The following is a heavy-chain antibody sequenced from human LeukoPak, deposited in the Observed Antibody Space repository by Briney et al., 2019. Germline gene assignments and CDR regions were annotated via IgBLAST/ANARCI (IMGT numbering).Heavy chain of an antibody. Sequence: ASVKVSCKASGYTFTGYYMHWVRQAPGQGLEWMGWINPNSGGTNYAQKFQGRVTMTRDTSISTAYMELSRVRSDDTAVYYWARVGGNDIVLMVYATLGRYYYGMDVWGQGTTVTVSS. D-gene: IGHD2-8*01. V-gene: IGHV1-2*02. CDR3: ARVGGNDIVLMVYATLGRYYYGMDV. CDR1: GYTFTGYY. J-gene: IGHJ6*02. CDR2: INPNSGGT.